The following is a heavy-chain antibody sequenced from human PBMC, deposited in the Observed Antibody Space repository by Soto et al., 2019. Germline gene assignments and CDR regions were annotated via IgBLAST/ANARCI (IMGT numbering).Heavy chain of an antibody. D-gene: IGHD3-10*01. CDR1: GGSISSGGYY. V-gene: IGHV4-31*03. J-gene: IGHJ6*02. CDR2: IYYSGST. Sequence: QVQLQESGPGLVKPSQTLSLTCTVSGGSISSGGYYWSWIRQHPGKGLEWIGYIYYSGSTYYNPSLKRRVTISVDTSKNQSALKLSSVTAADTAVYYCARVFGFGGMDVWGQGTTVTVSS. CDR3: ARVFGFGGMDV.